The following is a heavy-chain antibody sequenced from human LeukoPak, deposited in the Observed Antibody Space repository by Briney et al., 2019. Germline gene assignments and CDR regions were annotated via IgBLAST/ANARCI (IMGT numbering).Heavy chain of an antibody. CDR3: AKDSVYSSSWTRYYYYGMDV. V-gene: IGHV3-7*01. CDR2: VNQDGSEK. Sequence: GGSLRLSCAASGFTLSSYWMTWVRQAPGKGLEWVANVNQDGSEKYYVDSVKGRFTISRDNSKNTLYLQMNSLRAEDTAVYYCAKDSVYSSSWTRYYYYGMDVWGQGTTVTVSS. J-gene: IGHJ6*02. CDR1: GFTLSSYW. D-gene: IGHD6-13*01.